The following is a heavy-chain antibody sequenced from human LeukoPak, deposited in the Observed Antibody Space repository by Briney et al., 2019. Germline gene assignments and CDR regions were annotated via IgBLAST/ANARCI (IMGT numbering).Heavy chain of an antibody. J-gene: IGHJ4*02. V-gene: IGHV3-23*01. CDR2: ISASDGST. CDR1: GFTFNSYA. Sequence: GGSLRLSCAASGFTFNSYAMSWVRQAPGKGLEWISGISASDGSTYYADSVKGRFAISRDNSKNTLYLQMNSLRAEDTAVYYCAKVDGLGGYSSGGYFDYWGQGTLVTVSS. CDR3: AKVDGLGGYSSGGYFDY. D-gene: IGHD6-19*01.